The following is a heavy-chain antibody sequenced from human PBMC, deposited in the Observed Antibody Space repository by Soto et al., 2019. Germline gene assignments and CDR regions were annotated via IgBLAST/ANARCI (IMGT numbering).Heavy chain of an antibody. D-gene: IGHD3-10*01. CDR2: ISAYNGNT. CDR3: AGVGVGSGSYYYYYYMDV. Sequence: QVQLVQSGAEVKKPGASVKVSCKASGYTFTSYGISWERQAPGQGLEWLGWISAYNGNTNYAQKLRCRVTMTTNTSTITAYMELRSLISDDTAVYYCAGVGVGSGSYYYYYYMDVWGKGTTVTVSS. V-gene: IGHV1-18*01. CDR1: GYTFTSYG. J-gene: IGHJ6*03.